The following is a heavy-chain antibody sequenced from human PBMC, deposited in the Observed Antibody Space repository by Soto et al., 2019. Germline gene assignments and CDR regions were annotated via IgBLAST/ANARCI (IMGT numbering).Heavy chain of an antibody. V-gene: IGHV4-59*01. CDR3: ARGDSSGYYSAEYFQH. CDR2: IYYSGST. CDR1: GGSISSYY. J-gene: IGHJ1*01. D-gene: IGHD3-22*01. Sequence: SETLSLTCTVSGGSISSYYWSWIRQPPGKGLEWIGYIYYSGSTNYNPSLKSRVTISVDTSKNQFSLKLSSVTAADTAVYYCARGDSSGYYSAEYFQHWGQGTLVTVSS.